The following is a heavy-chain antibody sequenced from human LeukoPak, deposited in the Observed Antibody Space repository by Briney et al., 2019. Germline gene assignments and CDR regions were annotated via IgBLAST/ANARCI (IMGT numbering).Heavy chain of an antibody. CDR3: ARFGVDYDMGV. CDR1: GGSISGYY. D-gene: IGHD3-16*01. Sequence: SETLSLTCTVSGGSISGYYWTWVRQPPGKGLEWIGQIHYSGRADYNPSLKSRITISVDTSKDQMSLKLTSVTAADTAIYYCARFGVDYDMGVWGQGTTVTVSS. CDR2: IHYSGRA. J-gene: IGHJ6*02. V-gene: IGHV4-59*01.